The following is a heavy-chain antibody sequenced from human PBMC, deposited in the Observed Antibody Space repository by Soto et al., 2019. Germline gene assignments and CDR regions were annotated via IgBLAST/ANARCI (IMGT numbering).Heavy chain of an antibody. J-gene: IGHJ4*02. CDR1: GFIFSSDW. Sequence: EVPLVESGGGLVQPGGSLRLSCAASGFIFSSDWMHWVRQAPGGGLVWVSRINTDGSGTTYADSVKGRFTISRDNSKDTLYLQMNSLRAEDTAVYYCARDRPGEQHYFDFWGQGSLVTVSS. D-gene: IGHD6-6*01. V-gene: IGHV3-74*01. CDR3: ARDRPGEQHYFDF. CDR2: INTDGSGT.